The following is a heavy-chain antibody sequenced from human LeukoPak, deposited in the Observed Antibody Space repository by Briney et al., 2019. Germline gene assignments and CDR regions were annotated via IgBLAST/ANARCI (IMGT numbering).Heavy chain of an antibody. CDR3: AREESQQLAVDY. V-gene: IGHV3-74*01. J-gene: IGHJ4*02. CDR2: INSDGSST. CDR1: GFTFSSYW. Sequence: GGSLRLSCAASGFTFSSYWMHWVRQAPGKGLVWVSGINSDGSSTTYADSVKGRFTISRDNAKNTLYLQMNSLRAEDTAVYYCAREESQQLAVDYWGQGTLVTVSS. D-gene: IGHD6-13*01.